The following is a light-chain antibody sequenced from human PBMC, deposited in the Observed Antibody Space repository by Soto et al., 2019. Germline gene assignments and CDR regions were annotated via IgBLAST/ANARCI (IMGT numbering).Light chain of an antibody. CDR1: QSVSRH. CDR2: DAS. J-gene: IGKJ5*01. CDR3: QQRSSWPPT. V-gene: IGKV3-11*01. Sequence: EVVLTQSPATLSLSPGERATLSCRASQSVSRHLAWYQQKPGQAPRLLILDASDRATGIPARFSGSGSGTNFTLTISSLEPEDFAVYYCQQRSSWPPTFGQGTRLETK.